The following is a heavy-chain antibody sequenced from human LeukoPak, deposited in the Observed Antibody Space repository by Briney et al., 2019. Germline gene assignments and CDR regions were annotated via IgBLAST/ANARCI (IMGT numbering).Heavy chain of an antibody. CDR1: GFTFTSYE. V-gene: IGHV3-48*03. D-gene: IGHD2-2*01. CDR3: ARSGYLGPDY. Sequence: GGSLRLSCAASGFTFTSYEMNWVRQAPGKGLEWLSFISSSGTNVYYADSVEGRFTISRDNAKNSLYLQMNSLRAEDTAVYYCARSGYLGPDYWGQGILVTVSS. J-gene: IGHJ4*02. CDR2: ISSSGTNV.